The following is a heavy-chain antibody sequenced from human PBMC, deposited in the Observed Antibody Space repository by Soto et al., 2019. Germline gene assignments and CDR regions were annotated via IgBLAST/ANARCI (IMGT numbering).Heavy chain of an antibody. CDR1: GGSINSGGYY. D-gene: IGHD3-10*01. V-gene: IGHV4-31*03. Sequence: LSLTCTVSGGSINSGGYYWTWIRQHPGKGLEWIGYIFYSRTTSYNPSLKSRVSISGDTSKNQFSLTLRSVTAADSAVYYCARESPRELAYYSDFSGQATLVTVS. CDR2: IFYSRTT. J-gene: IGHJ4*01. CDR3: ARESPRELAYYSDF.